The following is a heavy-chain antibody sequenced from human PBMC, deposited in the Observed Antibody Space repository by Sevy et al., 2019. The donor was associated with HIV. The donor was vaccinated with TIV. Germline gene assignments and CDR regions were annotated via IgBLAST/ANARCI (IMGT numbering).Heavy chain of an antibody. CDR3: ARERGTYYDTSGYPYLLEAGYDY. J-gene: IGHJ4*02. V-gene: IGHV3-48*02. CDR1: GFPFYYYA. D-gene: IGHD3-22*01. Sequence: GGSLRLSCVASGFPFYYYAMNWVRQAPGKGLEWILYINSDSDAMYYGDSVKGRFTISRDNAKNSLYLQMNSLRDEDPAVYYCARERGTYYDTSGYPYLLEAGYDYWGQGTLVTVSS. CDR2: INSDSDAM.